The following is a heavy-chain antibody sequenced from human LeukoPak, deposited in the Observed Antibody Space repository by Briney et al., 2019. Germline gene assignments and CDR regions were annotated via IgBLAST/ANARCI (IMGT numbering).Heavy chain of an antibody. Sequence: SETLSLTCTVSGGSISSGGHYWSWVRQHPGKGLEWIGYIFYSGSTYYNPSLKSRVTMSVDTSKNQFSLKLSSVTAADTAVYYCARVMITFGGVTDYWGQGTLVTVSS. D-gene: IGHD3-16*01. CDR1: GGSISSGGHY. CDR2: IFYSGST. CDR3: ARVMITFGGVTDY. V-gene: IGHV4-31*03. J-gene: IGHJ4*02.